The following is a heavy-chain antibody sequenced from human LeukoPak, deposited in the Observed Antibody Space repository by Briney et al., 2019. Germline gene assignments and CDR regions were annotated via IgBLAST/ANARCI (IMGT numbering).Heavy chain of an antibody. D-gene: IGHD1-26*01. V-gene: IGHV3-21*01. CDR1: GFTFSSYS. Sequence: TGGSLRLSCAASGFTFSSYSMNWVRQAPGKGLEWVSSISSSSSYIYYADSVKGQFTISRDNAKNSLYLQMNSLRAEDTAVYYCARDGQREYSGSSIRHDAFDIWGQGTMVTVSS. J-gene: IGHJ3*02. CDR2: ISSSSSYI. CDR3: ARDGQREYSGSSIRHDAFDI.